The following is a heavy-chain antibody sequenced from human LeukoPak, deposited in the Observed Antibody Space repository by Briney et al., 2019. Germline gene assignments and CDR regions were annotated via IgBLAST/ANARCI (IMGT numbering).Heavy chain of an antibody. Sequence: GASVKVSCKASGYTFTSYVMNWVRQAPGQGLEWMGWISAYNGNTNYAQKLQGRVTMTTDTSTSTAYMELRSLRSDDTAMYYCARDRGGYFDWLLPDNWFDPWGQGTLVTVSS. CDR2: ISAYNGNT. CDR3: ARDRGGYFDWLLPDNWFDP. J-gene: IGHJ5*02. D-gene: IGHD3-9*01. V-gene: IGHV1-18*01. CDR1: GYTFTSYV.